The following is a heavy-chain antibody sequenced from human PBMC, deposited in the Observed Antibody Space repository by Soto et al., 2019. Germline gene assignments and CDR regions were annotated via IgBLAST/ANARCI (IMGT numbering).Heavy chain of an antibody. CDR3: ARDASIVVVVAATPSAEYGMDV. Sequence: HPGGSLRLSCAASGFTFSSYWMSWVRQAPGKGLEWVANIKQDGSEKYYVDSVKGRFTISRDNAKNSLYLQMNSLRAEDTAVYYCARDASIVVVVAATPSAEYGMDVWGQGTTVTVSS. CDR2: IKQDGSEK. J-gene: IGHJ6*02. D-gene: IGHD2-15*01. CDR1: GFTFSSYW. V-gene: IGHV3-7*03.